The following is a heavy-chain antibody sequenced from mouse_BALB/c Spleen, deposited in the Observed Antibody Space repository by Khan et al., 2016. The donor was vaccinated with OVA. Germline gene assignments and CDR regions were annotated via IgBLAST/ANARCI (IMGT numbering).Heavy chain of an antibody. J-gene: IGHJ2*01. CDR1: GYSITTDYA. D-gene: IGHD1-1*01. CDR3: ASGGLLSRYPGYFDY. Sequence: EVELVESGPGLLKPSQSLSLTCTVTGYSITTDYAWNWIRQFPGNQLEWMAYIGYSGSTTYNQPLRSRIPITRDTSKNQFFLQLNSVNTEDTATYDLASGGLLSRYPGYFDYWGQGTTLTVSA. V-gene: IGHV3-2*02. CDR2: IGYSGST.